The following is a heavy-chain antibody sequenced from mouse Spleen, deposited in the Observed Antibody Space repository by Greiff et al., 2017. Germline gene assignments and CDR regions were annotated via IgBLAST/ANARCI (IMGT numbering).Heavy chain of an antibody. D-gene: IGHD2-4*01. V-gene: IGHV5-12*01. CDR2: ISNGGGST. CDR1: GFTFSDYY. CDR3: ARQRDDYDGGFAY. J-gene: IGHJ3*01. Sequence: EVQLQESGGGLVQPGGSLKLSCAASGFTFSDYYMYWVRQTPEKRLEWVAYISNGGGSTYYPDTVKGRFTISRDNAKNTLYLQMSRLKSEDTAMYYCARQRDDYDGGFAYWGQGTLVTVSA.